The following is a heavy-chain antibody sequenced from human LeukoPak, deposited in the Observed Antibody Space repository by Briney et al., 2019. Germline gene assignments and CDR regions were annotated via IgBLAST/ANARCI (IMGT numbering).Heavy chain of an antibody. V-gene: IGHV3-30*03. D-gene: IGHD3-22*01. Sequence: GGSLRLSCAASGFTFSSYGMHWVRQAPGKGLEWVAVISYDGSNKYYADSVKGRFTISRDNAKNSLYLQMNSLRAEDTAVYYCARGTYDSSGYYYLDYWGQGTLVTVSS. CDR1: GFTFSSYG. CDR2: ISYDGSNK. J-gene: IGHJ4*02. CDR3: ARGTYDSSGYYYLDY.